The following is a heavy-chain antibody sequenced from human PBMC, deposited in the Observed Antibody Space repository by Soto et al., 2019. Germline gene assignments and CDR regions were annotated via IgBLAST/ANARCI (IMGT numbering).Heavy chain of an antibody. CDR2: IIPIFGTA. J-gene: IGHJ3*02. V-gene: IGHV1-69*01. D-gene: IGHD4-17*01. CDR1: GGTFSSYA. CDR3: ARDLGYGDYVYRAFDI. Sequence: QVQLVQSGAEVKKPGSSVMVSCKASGGTFSSYAISWVRQAPGQGLEWMGGIIPIFGTANYAQKFQGRVTITADESTSTAYMELSSLRSEDTAVYYCARDLGYGDYVYRAFDIWGQGTMVTVSS.